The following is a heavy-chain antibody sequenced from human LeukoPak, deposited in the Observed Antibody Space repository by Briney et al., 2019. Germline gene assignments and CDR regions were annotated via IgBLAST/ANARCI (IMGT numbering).Heavy chain of an antibody. CDR1: GGSFSGYY. CDR2: INHSGST. CDR3: ARGGQSDPIAVAQDRKFDY. Sequence: KPSETLSLTCAVYGGSFSGYYWSWIRQPPGKGLEWIGEINHSGSTNYNPSLKSRVTISVDTSKNQFSLKLSSVTAADTAVYYCARGGQSDPIAVAQDRKFDYWGQGTLVTVSS. J-gene: IGHJ4*02. D-gene: IGHD6-19*01. V-gene: IGHV4-34*01.